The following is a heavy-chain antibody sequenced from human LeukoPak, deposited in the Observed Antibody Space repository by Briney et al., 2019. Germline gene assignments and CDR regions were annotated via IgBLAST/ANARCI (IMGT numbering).Heavy chain of an antibody. CDR3: ARGGYYGSGNDFRFDP. Sequence: SETLSLTCTVSGGSISSYYWSWIRQSPGKGLECIGYIHYTGSTNYNPSLKSRVTIAVETSKNQFSLKLKSVTAADTAVYYCARGGYYGSGNDFRFDPWGQGTLVTVSP. CDR1: GGSISSYY. V-gene: IGHV4-59*01. J-gene: IGHJ5*02. CDR2: IHYTGST. D-gene: IGHD3-10*01.